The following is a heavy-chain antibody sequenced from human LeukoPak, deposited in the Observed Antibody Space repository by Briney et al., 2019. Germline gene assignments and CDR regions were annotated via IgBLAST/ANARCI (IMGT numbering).Heavy chain of an antibody. CDR2: INQSGST. V-gene: IGHV4-34*01. Sequence: PSETLSLTCAVYGGSFSGYYWSWIRQPPGEALEWIGEINQSGSTNYNPSLERRVTMSVDTSKKQFSLKLSSVTAADTAVYFCARGVGSSWYGDWGQGTLVTVSS. CDR1: GGSFSGYY. J-gene: IGHJ4*02. CDR3: ARGVGSSWYGD. D-gene: IGHD6-13*01.